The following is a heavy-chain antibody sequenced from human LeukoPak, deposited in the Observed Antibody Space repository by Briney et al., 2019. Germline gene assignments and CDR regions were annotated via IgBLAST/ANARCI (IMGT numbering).Heavy chain of an antibody. Sequence: PSETLSLTCTVSGGSISSGTFYWGWIRQPPGKGLEWIGSFYYTGTTYYNPSLKSRVTISVDTSRNQFSLKLTSVTAADTAVYYCGGNNFYYFAYWGQGSLVTVSS. CDR3: GGNNFYYFAY. CDR2: FYYTGTT. CDR1: GGSISSGTFY. J-gene: IGHJ4*02. D-gene: IGHD5-24*01. V-gene: IGHV4-39*01.